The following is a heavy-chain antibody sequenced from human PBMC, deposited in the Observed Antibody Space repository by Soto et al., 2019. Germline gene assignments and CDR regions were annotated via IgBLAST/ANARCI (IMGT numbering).Heavy chain of an antibody. V-gene: IGHV1-18*01. CDR1: GYMFVTYG. CDR2: ISAYNGNT. CDR3: ARDLDGSGSYYTDY. Sequence: SVKVSCKASGYMFVTYGINWVRQAPGQGLEWMGWISAYNGNTKYAQNLQGRVTMTTDASTSTAYMEMRSLRSDDTAVYYCARDLDGSGSYYTDYWGPGSMVTASS. D-gene: IGHD3-10*01. J-gene: IGHJ4*02.